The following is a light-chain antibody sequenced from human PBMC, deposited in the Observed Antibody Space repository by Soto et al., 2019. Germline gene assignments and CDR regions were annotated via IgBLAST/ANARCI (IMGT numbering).Light chain of an antibody. V-gene: IGLV2-14*03. Sequence: QSVLTQPASVSASPGQSITISCTGTSSDVGAYNYVSWYQQHPGKAPKVMIYDVSYRPSGVSNRFSGSKSGNTASLTISGLRDEDEADYYCSSFTISLTEVFGTGTKVTVL. CDR3: SSFTISLTEV. CDR2: DVS. J-gene: IGLJ1*01. CDR1: SSDVGAYNY.